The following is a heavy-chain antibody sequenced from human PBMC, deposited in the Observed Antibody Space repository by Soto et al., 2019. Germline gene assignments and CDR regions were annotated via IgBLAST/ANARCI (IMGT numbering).Heavy chain of an antibody. D-gene: IGHD3-10*01. V-gene: IGHV4-38-2*01. CDR1: GYSITSDYY. CDR3: AKKGYYPSGKINLFDS. J-gene: IGHJ4*02. Sequence: PSETLSLTCAVSGYSITSDYYWGWIRQPPGKGLEWIGSIYSGSTYYNPSLKSRVTISVDTSKNQFSLRLTSVPAADTAMYYCAKKGYYPSGKINLFDSWGQGTLVTVSS. CDR2: IYSGST.